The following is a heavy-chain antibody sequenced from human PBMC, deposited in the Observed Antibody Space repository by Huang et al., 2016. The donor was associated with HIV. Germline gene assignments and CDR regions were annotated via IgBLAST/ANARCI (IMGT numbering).Heavy chain of an antibody. CDR3: ARDLWLRDLYYYYYMDV. V-gene: IGHV3-30-3*01. Sequence: QVQLVESGGGVVQPGRSLRLSCAASRFPFSNDAMHWVRQATGKVLEWVAVISYDGSNKYYADSVKGRFTISRDNSKNTLYLQMNSLRAEDTAVYYCARDLWLRDLYYYYYMDVWGKGTTVTVSS. D-gene: IGHD5-12*01. CDR2: ISYDGSNK. J-gene: IGHJ6*03. CDR1: RFPFSNDA.